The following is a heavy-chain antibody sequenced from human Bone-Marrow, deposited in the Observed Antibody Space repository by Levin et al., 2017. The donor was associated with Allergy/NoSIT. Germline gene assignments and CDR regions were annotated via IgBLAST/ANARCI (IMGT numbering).Heavy chain of an antibody. CDR2: IIGSGGST. V-gene: IGHV3-23*01. CDR3: AKALTYSSSIGYYAMDV. CDR1: GFSFRSYA. J-gene: IGHJ6*02. D-gene: IGHD6-6*01. Sequence: GESLKISCAASGFSFRSYAMTWVRQAPGKGLEWVSTIIGSGGSTYSADSVKGRFTISRDNSENTLYLQMNNLRAEDAAVYYCAKALTYSSSIGYYAMDVWGQGTTVTVSS.